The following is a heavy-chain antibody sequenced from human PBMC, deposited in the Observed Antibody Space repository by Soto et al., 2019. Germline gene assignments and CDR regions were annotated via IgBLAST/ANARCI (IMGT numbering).Heavy chain of an antibody. D-gene: IGHD6-19*01. CDR2: MDPKTGNT. CDR3: ARGRGWRDY. CDR1: GFSFSDYF. Sequence: ASVKVSCKASGFSFSDYFMHWVRQATGQGLEWMGWMDPKTGNTDYGQKFQGRVTMTRNTSISTAYMELSSLTSEDTAVYYCARGRGWRDYWGQGTLVTVSS. J-gene: IGHJ4*02. V-gene: IGHV1-8*02.